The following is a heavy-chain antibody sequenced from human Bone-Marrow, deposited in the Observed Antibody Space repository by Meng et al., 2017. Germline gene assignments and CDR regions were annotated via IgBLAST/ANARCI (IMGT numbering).Heavy chain of an antibody. CDR2: INPNSGGT. CDR3: AREFRYPWGVVLPNEAFDI. CDR1: GYTLTDYW. D-gene: IGHD3-16*01. Sequence: ASVKVSCKASGYTLTDYWLHWARRAPGQGLEWMGWINPNSGGTNYAQKFQGRVTMTRDTSISTAYMELSRLRSDDTAVYYCAREFRYPWGVVLPNEAFDIWGQGTMVTVSS. V-gene: IGHV1-2*02. J-gene: IGHJ3*02.